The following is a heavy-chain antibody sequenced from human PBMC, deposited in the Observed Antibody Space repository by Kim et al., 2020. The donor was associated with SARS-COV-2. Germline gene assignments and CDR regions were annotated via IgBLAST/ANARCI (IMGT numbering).Heavy chain of an antibody. CDR2: IYPGDSDT. Sequence: GEALKISCKGSGYSFTSYWIGWVRQMPGKGLEWMGIIYPGDSDTRYSPSFQGQVTISADKSISTAYLQWSSLKASDTAMYYCARRYCSGGSCYPEEYYFDCWGQGTLVTVSS. CDR1: GYSFTSYW. V-gene: IGHV5-51*01. CDR3: ARRYCSGGSCYPEEYYFDC. D-gene: IGHD2-15*01. J-gene: IGHJ4*02.